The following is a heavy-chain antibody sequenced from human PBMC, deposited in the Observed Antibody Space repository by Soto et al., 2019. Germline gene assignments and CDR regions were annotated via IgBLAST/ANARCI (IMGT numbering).Heavy chain of an antibody. CDR1: GGSISSGY. D-gene: IGHD3-22*01. Sequence: SETLSLTCSVSGGSISSGYWTWIRQPPGKGLEWIGYIYYGGSINYNPSLKSRVITSVDTAKNQFSLRLSSVTAADTAVYYCTGAYYDINGYSLDLWGRGALVTVSS. V-gene: IGHV4-59*01. J-gene: IGHJ2*01. CDR3: TGAYYDINGYSLDL. CDR2: IYYGGSI.